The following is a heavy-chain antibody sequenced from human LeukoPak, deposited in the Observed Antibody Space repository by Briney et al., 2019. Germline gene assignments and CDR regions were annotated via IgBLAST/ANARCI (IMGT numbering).Heavy chain of an antibody. V-gene: IGHV3-30-3*01. D-gene: IGHD2-21*02. CDR1: GFSFGIYA. J-gene: IGHJ4*02. CDR3: ARAFVVVTAMTIDY. Sequence: GGSLRLSCAASGFSFGIYAMHWVRQAPGKGLEWVAVISYDGSNKYYADPVKGRVTVSRDNSKSTLYLQMNSLRAEDTAVYYCARAFVVVTAMTIDYWGQGTRVTVSS. CDR2: ISYDGSNK.